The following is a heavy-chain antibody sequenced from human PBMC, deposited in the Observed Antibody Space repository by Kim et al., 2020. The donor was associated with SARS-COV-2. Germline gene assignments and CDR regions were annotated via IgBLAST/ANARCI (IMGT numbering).Heavy chain of an antibody. V-gene: IGHV3-30-3*01. CDR3: ARGDSSTQSRMDV. Sequence: GGSLRLSCAASGFTFSSYAMHWVRQAPGKGLEWVAVISYDGSNKYYADSVKGRFTISRDNSKNTLYLQMNSLRAEDTAVYYCARGDSSTQSRMDVWGQGTTVTVSS. D-gene: IGHD6-13*01. CDR1: GFTFSSYA. J-gene: IGHJ6*02. CDR2: ISYDGSNK.